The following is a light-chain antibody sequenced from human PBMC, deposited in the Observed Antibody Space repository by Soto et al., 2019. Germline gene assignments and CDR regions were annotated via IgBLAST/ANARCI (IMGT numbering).Light chain of an antibody. V-gene: IGLV1-44*01. CDR2: SDY. Sequence: QSVLTQPPSVSETPGQTVTISCSGSSSNIGGNTVNWYQQLPGTAPKLLIYSDYHRPSGVPDRFSGSKSGTSASLAISGLQSEDEAAYYCAAWDDSLKGVIFGEGT. CDR1: SSNIGGNT. J-gene: IGLJ2*01. CDR3: AAWDDSLKGVI.